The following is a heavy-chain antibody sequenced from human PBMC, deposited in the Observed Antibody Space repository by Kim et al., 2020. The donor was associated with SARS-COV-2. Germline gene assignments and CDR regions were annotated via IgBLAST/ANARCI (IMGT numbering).Heavy chain of an antibody. Sequence: SLTSPVPISVDTSKNQFSLKMSSVTAADTAVYYCARGRGQKWLQSFDFWGQGTLVTVSS. CDR3: ARGRGQKWLQSFDF. D-gene: IGHD5-12*01. J-gene: IGHJ4*02. V-gene: IGHV4-34*01.